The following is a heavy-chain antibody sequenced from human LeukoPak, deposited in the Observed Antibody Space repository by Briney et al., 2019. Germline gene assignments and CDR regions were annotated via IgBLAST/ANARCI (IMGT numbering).Heavy chain of an antibody. CDR2: IWYDGSNK. CDR1: GFTFSSYG. Sequence: GGSLRLSCAASGFTFSSYGMPWVRQAPGKGLEWVAVIWYDGSNKYYADSVKGRFTISRDNSKNTLYLQMNSLRAEDTVVYYCAREGAVAGIKFDPWGQGTLVTVSS. J-gene: IGHJ5*02. D-gene: IGHD6-19*01. CDR3: AREGAVAGIKFDP. V-gene: IGHV3-33*01.